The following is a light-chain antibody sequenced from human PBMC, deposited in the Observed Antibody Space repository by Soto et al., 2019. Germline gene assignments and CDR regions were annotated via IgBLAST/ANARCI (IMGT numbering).Light chain of an antibody. V-gene: IGLV1-40*01. Sequence: QPVLTQPPSVSGAPGQRVTISCTGSSSNIGAGYDVHWYQQLPGTAPKLLIYGNSNRPSGVPDRFSGSKSSTSASLAITGLQAEDEADYYCQSYDSSLSGWEVFGGGTQLTVL. CDR3: QSYDSSLSGWEV. CDR2: GNS. J-gene: IGLJ2*01. CDR1: SSNIGAGYD.